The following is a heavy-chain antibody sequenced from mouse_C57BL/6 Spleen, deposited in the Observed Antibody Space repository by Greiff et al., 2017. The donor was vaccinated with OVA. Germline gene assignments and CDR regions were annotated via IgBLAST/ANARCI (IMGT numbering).Heavy chain of an antibody. Sequence: QVHVKQSGPELVKPGASVKISCKASGYAFSSSWMNWAKQRPGKGLEWIGRIYPGDGDTNYNGKFKGKATLTADKSSSTAYMQLSSLTSEDSAVYFCASITTVVGGAMDYWGQGTSVTVSS. D-gene: IGHD1-1*01. V-gene: IGHV1-82*01. CDR1: GYAFSSSW. CDR3: ASITTVVGGAMDY. CDR2: IYPGDGDT. J-gene: IGHJ4*01.